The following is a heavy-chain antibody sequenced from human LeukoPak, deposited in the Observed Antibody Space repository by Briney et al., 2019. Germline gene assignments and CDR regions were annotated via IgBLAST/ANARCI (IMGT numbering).Heavy chain of an antibody. Sequence: SETLSLTWTVAGGSISSHYWSWVRQPPGKVLEWIGYIYYSGTTNYNPSLKSRVTISVDTSKNQCSLKLSALTASYPAGDSCGRGVYIVAGQYGYSGQGTLVTVSS. V-gene: IGHV4-59*11. D-gene: IGHD6-13*01. CDR3: GRGVYIVAGQYGY. CDR1: GGSISSHY. J-gene: IGHJ4*02. CDR2: IYYSGTT.